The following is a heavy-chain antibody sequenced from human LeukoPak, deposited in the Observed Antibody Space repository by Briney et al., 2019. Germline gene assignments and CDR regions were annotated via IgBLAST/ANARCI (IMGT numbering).Heavy chain of an antibody. CDR1: GGSFSGYY. CDR2: INHSGST. J-gene: IGHJ4*02. D-gene: IGHD6-13*01. Sequence: SETLSLTCAVYGGSFSGYYWSWIRQPPGKGLEWIGEINHSGSTNYNPSLKSRVTISVDTSKNQFSLKLRSVTAADTAVYYCARGPHIAAAGTGRFWNYWGQGALSPSPQ. CDR3: ARGPHIAAAGTGRFWNY. V-gene: IGHV4-34*01.